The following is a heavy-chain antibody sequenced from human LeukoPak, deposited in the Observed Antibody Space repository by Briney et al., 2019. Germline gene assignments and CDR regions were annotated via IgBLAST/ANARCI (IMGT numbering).Heavy chain of an antibody. V-gene: IGHV3-23*01. D-gene: IGHD5-18*01. CDR1: GFTFSSYA. CDR3: AKRTGYSYGSPDY. Sequence: GRSLRLSCAASGFTFSSYAMSWVRQAPGKGLEWVSAISGSGGSTYYADSVKGRFTISRDNSKNTLYLQMNSLRAEDTAVYYCAKRTGYSYGSPDYWGQGTLVTVSS. CDR2: ISGSGGST. J-gene: IGHJ4*02.